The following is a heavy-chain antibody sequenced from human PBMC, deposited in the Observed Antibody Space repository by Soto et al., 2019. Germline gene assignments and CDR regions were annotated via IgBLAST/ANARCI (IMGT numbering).Heavy chain of an antibody. CDR1: GAYSSAAASY. D-gene: IGHD3-9*01. Sequence: SETLSLTCVVSGAYSSAAASYWFWFRKPPGKGLEWIGYIAYSGDTYYNHSLRRRVTISADRSENKFSLTLKSVTAADTAVYFCARDFERSAIGPWGQATSVTAYS. CDR2: IAYSGDT. V-gene: IGHV4-31*11. J-gene: IGHJ5*02. CDR3: ARDFERSAIGP.